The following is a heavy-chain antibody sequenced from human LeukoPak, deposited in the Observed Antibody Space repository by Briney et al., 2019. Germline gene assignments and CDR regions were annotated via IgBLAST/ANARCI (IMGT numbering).Heavy chain of an antibody. D-gene: IGHD3-22*01. CDR1: GFTFSSFW. V-gene: IGHV3-30-3*01. J-gene: IGHJ4*02. CDR3: ASGSPPYDSSGYYRPQYYFDY. Sequence: PGGSLRLSCAVSGFTFSSFWMHWVRQAPGKGLEWVAVISYDGSNKYYADSVKGRFTISRDNAKNSLYLQMNSLRAEDTAVYYCASGSPPYDSSGYYRPQYYFDYWGQGTLVTVSS. CDR2: ISYDGSNK.